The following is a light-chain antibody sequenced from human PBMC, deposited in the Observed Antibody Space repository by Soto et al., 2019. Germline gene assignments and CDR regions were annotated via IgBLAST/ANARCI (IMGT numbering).Light chain of an antibody. V-gene: IGKV1-5*01. CDR1: QSISSW. J-gene: IGKJ2*01. Sequence: DIQMTKSPSTLYASVGDRVTITCRASQSISSWLAWYQQKPGKAPKLLIYDASSLESGVPSRFSSSGSGTEFTLTISSLQPDDFATYYCQQYNSYRYSFGQGTKLEIK. CDR2: DAS. CDR3: QQYNSYRYS.